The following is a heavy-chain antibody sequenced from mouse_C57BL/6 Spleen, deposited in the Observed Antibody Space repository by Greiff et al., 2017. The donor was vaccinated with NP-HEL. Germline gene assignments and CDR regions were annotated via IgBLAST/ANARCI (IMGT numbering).Heavy chain of an antibody. CDR3: ARESWAY. CDR2: ISSGSSTI. V-gene: IGHV5-17*01. J-gene: IGHJ3*01. CDR1: GFTFSDYG. Sequence: EVKLVESGGGLVKPGGSLKLSCAASGFTFSDYGMHWVRQAPEKGLEWVAYISSGSSTIYYAGTVKGRFTLSRDNATNTLFLQMTSLRSEDTAMYYCARESWAYWGQGTLVTVSA.